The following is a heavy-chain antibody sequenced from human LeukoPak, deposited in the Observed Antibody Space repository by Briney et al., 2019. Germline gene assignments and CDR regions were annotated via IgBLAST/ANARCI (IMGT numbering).Heavy chain of an antibody. D-gene: IGHD6-19*01. Sequence: GGSLRLSCEASGFIFTDYWMTWARQAPGKGLEWVANTNKDGSEKWYVDSVKGRFTISRDNAKTSLYLQMTSLKAGDTALYYCARGAVAGTWAFDIWGQGTMVTVSS. V-gene: IGHV3-7*03. J-gene: IGHJ3*02. CDR3: ARGAVAGTWAFDI. CDR2: TNKDGSEK. CDR1: GFIFTDYW.